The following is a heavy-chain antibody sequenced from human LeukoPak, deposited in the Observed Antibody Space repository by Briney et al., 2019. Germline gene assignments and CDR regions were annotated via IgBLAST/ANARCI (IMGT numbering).Heavy chain of an antibody. D-gene: IGHD5-18*01. CDR2: INPNSGDT. CDR3: ARGLDFGYTDVVPFDF. Sequence: ASVKAACKASGYFFTGYYMHWARQAPGQGLEWMGWINPNSGDTKYAQNFQGRVTMTRDLSISTAYMDLTRLRSGDTAVYYCARGLDFGYTDVVPFDFWGQGTLVTVSS. J-gene: IGHJ4*02. V-gene: IGHV1-2*02. CDR1: GYFFTGYY.